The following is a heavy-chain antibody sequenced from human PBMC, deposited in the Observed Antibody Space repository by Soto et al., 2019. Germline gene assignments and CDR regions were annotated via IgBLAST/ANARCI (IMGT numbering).Heavy chain of an antibody. CDR3: ARGGDTAMDFDP. D-gene: IGHD5-18*01. CDR2: MNPNSGNT. J-gene: IGHJ5*02. CDR1: GYTFTSYD. V-gene: IGHV1-8*01. Sequence: GASVKVSCKSSGYTFTSYDINWVRQATGQGLEWMGWMNPNSGNTGYAQKFQGRVTMTRNTSISTAYMELGSLRSEDTAVYYCARGGDTAMDFDPWGQGTLVTVSS.